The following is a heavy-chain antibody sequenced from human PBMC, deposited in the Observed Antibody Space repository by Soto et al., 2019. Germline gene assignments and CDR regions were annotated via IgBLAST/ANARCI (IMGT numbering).Heavy chain of an antibody. J-gene: IGHJ4*02. D-gene: IGHD5-12*01. CDR1: GFTFSSYD. CDR2: IGTAGDT. V-gene: IGHV3-13*01. Sequence: PGGSLRLSCAASGFTFSSYDMHWVRQATGKGLEWVSAIGTAGDTYYPGSVKGRFTISRENAKNSLYPQMKSLRAGDTAVYYCARNGYSGYELDYWGQGTLVTVSS. CDR3: ARNGYSGYELDY.